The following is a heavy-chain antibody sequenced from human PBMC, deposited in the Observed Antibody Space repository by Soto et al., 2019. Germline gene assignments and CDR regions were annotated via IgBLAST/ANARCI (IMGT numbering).Heavy chain of an antibody. J-gene: IGHJ5*02. CDR1: VWAFSGHY. D-gene: IGHD4-17*01. V-gene: IGHV4-34*01. CDR2: INHSGRT. Sequence: SETLSLTCSFYVWAFSGHYWNLMLQPQVKWLEWIGEINHSGRTNYNPSLKSRVTISLDTSKKEFSLKMTSVTAADTAVYYCARWADDHGANQNWLDQCGQGHPVNVS. CDR3: ARWADDHGANQNWLDQ.